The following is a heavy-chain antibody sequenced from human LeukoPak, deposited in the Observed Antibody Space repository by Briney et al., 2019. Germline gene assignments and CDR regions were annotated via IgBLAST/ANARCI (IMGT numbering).Heavy chain of an antibody. Sequence: GSLRLSXAASGFTFSSYAMSWVRQAPGKGLEWVSAISGSGGSTYYADSVKGRFTISRDNSKNTLYLQMNSLRAEDTAVYYCAKDIHDFWSGRASVPNTDWGQGTLVTVSS. CDR1: GFTFSSYA. CDR3: AKDIHDFWSGRASVPNTD. V-gene: IGHV3-23*01. D-gene: IGHD3-3*01. J-gene: IGHJ4*02. CDR2: ISGSGGST.